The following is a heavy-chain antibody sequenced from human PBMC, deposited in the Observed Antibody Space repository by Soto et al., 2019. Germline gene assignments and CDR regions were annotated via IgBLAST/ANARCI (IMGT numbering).Heavy chain of an antibody. CDR3: ARDLWGYCGTDCYPLDV. J-gene: IGHJ6*02. V-gene: IGHV4-59*01. D-gene: IGHD2-21*02. CDR1: GCSIRGYY. CDR2: MYNTGST. Sequence: SETLSLTCTVSGCSIRGYYWSWIQQPPGKGLEWIGYMYNTGSTVYNPSFKSRVTISVDTSKNQFSLKLNSVTAADTAVYYCARDLWGYCGTDCYPLDVWGQGTTVTVS.